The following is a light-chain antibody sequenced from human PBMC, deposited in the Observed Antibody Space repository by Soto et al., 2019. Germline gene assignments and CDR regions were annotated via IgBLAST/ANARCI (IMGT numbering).Light chain of an antibody. Sequence: QSVLTQPPSVSGAPGQRVTISCTGSSSNIGAGYDVHWYQQLPGTAPKLLIYGNSNRPSGVPDRFSGSKSGTSASLAITGVRAEDEADYFCPSYDSSLSGWVFGGGTKLTVL. J-gene: IGLJ3*02. CDR2: GNS. V-gene: IGLV1-40*01. CDR3: PSYDSSLSGWV. CDR1: SSNIGAGYD.